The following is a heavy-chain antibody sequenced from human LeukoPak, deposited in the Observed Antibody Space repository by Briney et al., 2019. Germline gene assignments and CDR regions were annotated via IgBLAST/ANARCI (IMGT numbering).Heavy chain of an antibody. CDR1: GFTLSSYA. V-gene: IGHV3-30-3*01. CDR2: TSYDGSNK. Sequence: PGGSLRLSCAASGFTLSSYAMYWVRQAPGKGLEWVAVTSYDGSNKYYADSVKGRFTISRDNSRHTLYLQMNSLRAEDTAVYYCATYGDYVGGAFDYWGQGTLVTVSS. CDR3: ATYGDYVGGAFDY. J-gene: IGHJ4*02. D-gene: IGHD4-17*01.